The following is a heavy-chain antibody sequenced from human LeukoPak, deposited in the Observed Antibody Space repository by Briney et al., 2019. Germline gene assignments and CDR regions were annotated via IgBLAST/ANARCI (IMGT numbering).Heavy chain of an antibody. CDR3: ARDPSAVAGFFDY. J-gene: IGHJ4*02. CDR1: GFTFSTYW. CDR2: IESDGSGI. Sequence: GGSLRLSCAASGFTFSTYWMHWVRQAPGKGLVWVSRIESDGSGITYADSVKGRFTISRDNAKNTLYLQMNSLRAEDTAVYYCARDPSAVAGFFDYWGQGTLVTVSS. D-gene: IGHD6-19*01. V-gene: IGHV3-74*01.